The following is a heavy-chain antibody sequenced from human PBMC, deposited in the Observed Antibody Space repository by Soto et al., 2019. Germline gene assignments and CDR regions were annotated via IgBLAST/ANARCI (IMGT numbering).Heavy chain of an antibody. V-gene: IGHV4-59*08. D-gene: IGHD4-17*01. CDR3: ASRDYGNDQ. CDR1: GGSISSYY. CDR2: IYYSGST. J-gene: IGHJ4*02. Sequence: SETLSLTCTVSGGSISSYYWSWIRQPPGKGLEWIGYIYYSGSTNYNPSLKSRVTISVDTSKNQFSLKVTSLTAADTAVYYCASRDYGNDQWGQGTLVTVSS.